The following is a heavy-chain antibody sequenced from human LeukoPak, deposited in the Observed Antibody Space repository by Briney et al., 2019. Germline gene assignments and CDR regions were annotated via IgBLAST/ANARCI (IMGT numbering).Heavy chain of an antibody. J-gene: IGHJ4*02. CDR3: ARGKDYGSGID. Sequence: PSETLSLTCTVSGGSISSSSYYWGWLRPPPGKELEWIGSIYYSGSTYYNPSLKIRITISGDTYKNQLSLKLSSVTADDTAVYYCARGKDYGSGIDWGQGTLVTVSS. D-gene: IGHD3-10*01. CDR2: IYYSGST. CDR1: GGSISSSSYY. V-gene: IGHV4-39*01.